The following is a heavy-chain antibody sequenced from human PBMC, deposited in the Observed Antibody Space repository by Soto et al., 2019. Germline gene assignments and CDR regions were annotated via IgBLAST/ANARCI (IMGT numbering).Heavy chain of an antibody. Sequence: QVQLVQSGAEEKKPGASVKVSCKASGYTFTGYAMHWVRQAPGQRLEWMGWINAGNGNTKYSQKFQGRVTITRDTSACTAYMELSSLRSEDTAVYYCARAVAVPADFGYWGQGTLVTVSS. CDR3: ARAVAVPADFGY. CDR1: GYTFTGYA. V-gene: IGHV1-3*05. D-gene: IGHD6-19*01. J-gene: IGHJ4*02. CDR2: INAGNGNT.